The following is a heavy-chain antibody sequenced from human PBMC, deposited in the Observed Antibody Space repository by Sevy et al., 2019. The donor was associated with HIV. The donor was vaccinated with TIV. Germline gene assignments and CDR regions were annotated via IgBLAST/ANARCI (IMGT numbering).Heavy chain of an antibody. Sequence: GGSLRLSCAASGFTFSSYVMHWVRQAPGKGLEWVALIWYDGTIKYYADSVKGRFTISRDNSKDTLFLQMNSLTPEDTAVYYCARGGGYCGGDCYSIVYWGQGALVTVSS. J-gene: IGHJ4*02. D-gene: IGHD2-21*02. CDR2: IWYDGTIK. CDR1: GFTFSSYV. V-gene: IGHV3-33*08. CDR3: ARGGGYCGGDCYSIVY.